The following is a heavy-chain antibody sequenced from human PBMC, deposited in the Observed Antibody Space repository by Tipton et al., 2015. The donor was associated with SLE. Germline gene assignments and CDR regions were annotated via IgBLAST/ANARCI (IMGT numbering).Heavy chain of an antibody. D-gene: IGHD3-22*01. Sequence: TLSLTCTVSGSSLSNYYWSWIRQSAGKGLEWIGRVHTSGSTSYNPSLKSRLTMSVDTSNNQFYLRLSSVTAADTALYYCVRVIVPASRGAFDVWGQGTMVTVSS. J-gene: IGHJ3*01. CDR1: GSSLSNYY. CDR3: VRVIVPASRGAFDV. CDR2: VHTSGST. V-gene: IGHV4-4*07.